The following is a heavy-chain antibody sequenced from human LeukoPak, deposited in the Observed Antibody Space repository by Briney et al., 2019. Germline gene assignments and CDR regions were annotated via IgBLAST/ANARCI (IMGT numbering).Heavy chain of an antibody. CDR2: IYYSGST. CDR1: GGSISSGGYY. V-gene: IGHV4-31*03. Sequence: PSQTLSLTCTVSGGSISSGGYYWSWIRQHPGKGLEWIGYIYYSGSTYYNPSLKSRVTISVDTSKNQFSLKLSSVTAADTAVYYCARGLLHGSSWYRYWGQGTLVTVSS. J-gene: IGHJ4*02. D-gene: IGHD6-13*01. CDR3: ARGLLHGSSWYRY.